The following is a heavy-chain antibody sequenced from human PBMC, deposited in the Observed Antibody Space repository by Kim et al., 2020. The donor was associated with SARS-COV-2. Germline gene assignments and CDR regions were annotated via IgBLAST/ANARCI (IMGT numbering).Heavy chain of an antibody. J-gene: IGHJ4*02. CDR1: GFRFSSYA. V-gene: IGHV3-23*01. Sequence: GGSQRLSCAASGFRFSSYAMSWVRQSPGKGLEWISAISGDGSTTYYADSLKGRFTISRDNSKNTLYLQMNSKRTEDTAVYYCAKDRAINDDFWTGYFDYWGQGALVTVSS. CDR3: AKDRAINDDFWTGYFDY. CDR2: ISGDGSTT. D-gene: IGHD3-3*01.